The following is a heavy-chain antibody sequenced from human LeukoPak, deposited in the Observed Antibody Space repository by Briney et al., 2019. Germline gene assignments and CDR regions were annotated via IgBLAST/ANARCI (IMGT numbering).Heavy chain of an antibody. CDR1: GYSFTSYW. V-gene: IGHV5-51*01. J-gene: IGHJ5*02. CDR3: ARLSSGWYVPNNWFDP. CDR2: IYPGDFDT. D-gene: IGHD6-19*01. Sequence: GGPLKISGKGFGYSFTSYWRSWVGQMPGKGLDWLGIIYPGDFDTSTSPSFQGQVTFSDDKSISTASLQSSNLQASDTAMYYSARLSSGWYVPNNWFDPWGQGTLVTVSS.